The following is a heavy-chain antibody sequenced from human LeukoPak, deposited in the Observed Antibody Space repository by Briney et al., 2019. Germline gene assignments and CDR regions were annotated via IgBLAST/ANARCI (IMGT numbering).Heavy chain of an antibody. Sequence: GRSLRLSCAASGFTFSTYAMHWVRQAPGKGLEWVAVISYDGSNKYYADSVKGRFTISRDNAKNSLYPQMNSLRAEDTAVYYCARPATVTTRTFDYWGQGTLVTVSS. CDR3: ARPATVTTRTFDY. V-gene: IGHV3-30*03. D-gene: IGHD4-17*01. J-gene: IGHJ4*02. CDR1: GFTFSTYA. CDR2: ISYDGSNK.